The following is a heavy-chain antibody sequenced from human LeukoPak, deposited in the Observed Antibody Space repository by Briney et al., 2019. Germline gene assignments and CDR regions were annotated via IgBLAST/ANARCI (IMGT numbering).Heavy chain of an antibody. CDR2: INHSGST. CDR1: GGSFSGYY. Sequence: KPSETLSLTCAVYGGSFSGYYWSWLRQPPGKGLEWIGEINHSGSTNYNPSLKSRVTISVDTSKNQFSLKLSSVTAADTAVYYCASGENTAMVQLFDYWGQGTLVTVSS. CDR3: ASGENTAMVQLFDY. J-gene: IGHJ4*02. V-gene: IGHV4-34*01. D-gene: IGHD5-18*01.